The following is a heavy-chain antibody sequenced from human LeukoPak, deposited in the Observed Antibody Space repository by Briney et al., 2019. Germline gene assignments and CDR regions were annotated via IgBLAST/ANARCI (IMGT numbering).Heavy chain of an antibody. V-gene: IGHV3-23*01. CDR2: INNGGYT. J-gene: IGHJ4*02. CDR1: GLSFNNYA. CDR3: AKGGSGSYYTKPYFDY. Sequence: GGSLRLSCAASGLSFNNYAMSWVRQAPGKGLEWVSGINNGGYTYDADSVKGRFTISRDNSENTLYLRMNSLRAEDTAIYYCAKGGSGSYYTKPYFDYWGQGTLVTVSS. D-gene: IGHD3-10*01.